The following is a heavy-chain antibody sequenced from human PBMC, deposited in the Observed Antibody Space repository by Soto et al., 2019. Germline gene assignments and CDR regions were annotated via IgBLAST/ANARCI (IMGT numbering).Heavy chain of an antibody. CDR3: ARGYCSSTSCYEFDY. V-gene: IGHV4-59*01. J-gene: IGHJ4*02. Sequence: SETLSLTCTVSGGSLSSYYWIWIRQPPGKGLEWIGSIYNSGSTNYNPSLKSRVTIAVDTSKKQFSLKLSSVTAADTAVYYCARGYCSSTSCYEFDYWGQGTLVTVSS. D-gene: IGHD2-2*01. CDR2: IYNSGST. CDR1: GGSLSSYY.